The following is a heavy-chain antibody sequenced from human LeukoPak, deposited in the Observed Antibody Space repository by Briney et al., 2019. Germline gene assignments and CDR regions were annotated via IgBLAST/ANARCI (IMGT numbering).Heavy chain of an antibody. Sequence: GGSLRLSCAASGFTFSTAWMTWVRQAPGKGLEWVGRIKRTTDGGTTDYAAPVKGRFTISRDDSKNTLYLQMNSLKTEDTAVYYCTTNSARYDFWSGYYSNWGQGTLVTVSS. CDR1: GFTFSTAW. V-gene: IGHV3-15*01. D-gene: IGHD3-3*01. CDR3: TTNSARYDFWSGYYSN. CDR2: IKRTTDGGTT. J-gene: IGHJ4*02.